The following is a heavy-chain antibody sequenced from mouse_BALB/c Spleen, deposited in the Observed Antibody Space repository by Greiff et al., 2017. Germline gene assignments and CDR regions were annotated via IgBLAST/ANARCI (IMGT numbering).Heavy chain of an antibody. CDR2: ISSGSSTI. J-gene: IGHJ3*01. CDR3: ARGTYYGYDGFAY. D-gene: IGHD2-9*01. V-gene: IGHV5-17*02. Sequence: EVHLVESGGGLVQPGGSRKLSCAASGFTFSSFGMHWVRQAPEKGLEWVAYISSGSSTIYYADTVKGRFTISRDNPKNTLFLQMTSLRSEDTAMYYCARGTYYGYDGFAYWGQGTLVTVSA. CDR1: GFTFSSFG.